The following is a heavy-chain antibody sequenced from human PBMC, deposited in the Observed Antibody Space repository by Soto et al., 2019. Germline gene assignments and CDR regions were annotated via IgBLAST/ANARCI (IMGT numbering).Heavy chain of an antibody. D-gene: IGHD5-12*01. CDR1: GGTFSNSA. Sequence: QVQLEQSGAEVKKPGSSVKVSCKASGGTFSNSAISWVRQAPGQGLEWMGGIMPIFRTPDYAQKFQGRVTITADEPXXXAXXELSGLRSDDTAVYYCARDKDRLQLGGNYYYILDVWGQGTTVTVSS. CDR2: IMPIFRTP. V-gene: IGHV1-69*12. J-gene: IGHJ6*02. CDR3: ARDKDRLQLGGNYYYILDV.